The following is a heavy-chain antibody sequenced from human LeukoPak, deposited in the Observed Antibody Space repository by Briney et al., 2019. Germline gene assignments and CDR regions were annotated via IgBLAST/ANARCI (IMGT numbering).Heavy chain of an antibody. D-gene: IGHD1-26*01. Sequence: SETLSLTCTVSGGSISSSSYYWGWIRQPPGKGLEWIGSIYYSGSTYYNPSLKSRVTISVDTSKNQFSLKLSSVTAADTAVYYCARLEGSWYYFDYWGQGTLVTVSS. CDR2: IYYSGST. V-gene: IGHV4-39*07. CDR1: GGSISSSSYY. J-gene: IGHJ4*02. CDR3: ARLEGSWYYFDY.